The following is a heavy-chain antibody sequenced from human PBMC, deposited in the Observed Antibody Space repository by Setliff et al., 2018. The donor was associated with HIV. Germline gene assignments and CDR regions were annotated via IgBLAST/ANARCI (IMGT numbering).Heavy chain of an antibody. Sequence: SVKVSCKASGFTFNTSAIQWVRQARGRRLEWIGWIVVGSGNTNYAQKLQERVTITRDMSTSTSYMELTNLRSEDTAVYYCAARPGVDSSGYCDYYYMDVWAKGTTVTVSS. CDR3: AARPGVDSSGYCDYYYMDV. V-gene: IGHV1-58*02. CDR1: GFTFNTSA. CDR2: IVVGSGNT. D-gene: IGHD3-22*01. J-gene: IGHJ6*03.